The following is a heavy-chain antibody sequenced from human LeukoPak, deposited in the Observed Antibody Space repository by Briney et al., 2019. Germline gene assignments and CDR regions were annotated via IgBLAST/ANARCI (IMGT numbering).Heavy chain of an antibody. V-gene: IGHV4-39*02. Sequence: SETLSLTCTVSGGSIRSSYYYWGWIRQPPGKGLEWIGSIYYSGSTYYNPSLKSRVTISVDTSKNQFSLKLSSVTAADTAVYYCARDLRYSSSWFDPWGQGTLVTVSS. D-gene: IGHD6-13*01. J-gene: IGHJ5*02. CDR2: IYYSGST. CDR3: ARDLRYSSSWFDP. CDR1: GGSIRSSYYY.